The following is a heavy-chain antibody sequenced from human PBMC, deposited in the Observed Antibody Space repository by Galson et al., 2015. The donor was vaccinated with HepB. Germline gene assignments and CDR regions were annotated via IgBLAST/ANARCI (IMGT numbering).Heavy chain of an antibody. Sequence: SLRLSCAASGFTFSSYAMSWVRQAPGKGLEWVSAISGSGGSTYYADSVQGRFTISRDNSKNTLYLQMNSLRAEDTAVYYCTKDVYGSPLCELPTHNHYCGQGALVT. J-gene: IGHJ4*02. CDR1: GFTFSSYA. D-gene: IGHD4-17*01. CDR3: TKDVYGSPLCELPTHNHY. V-gene: IGHV3-23*01. CDR2: ISGSGGST.